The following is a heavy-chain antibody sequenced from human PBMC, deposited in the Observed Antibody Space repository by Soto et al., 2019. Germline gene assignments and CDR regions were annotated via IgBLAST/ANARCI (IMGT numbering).Heavy chain of an antibody. D-gene: IGHD6-19*01. CDR3: AREKAVASTGWLDP. J-gene: IGHJ5*02. CDR2: ISPNGQGI. CDR1: GFTVTSNG. V-gene: IGHV3-23*01. Sequence: GGSLRLSCGVSGFTVTSNGVSWVRQAPGKGLEWVSAISPNGQGIWYADSVKGRFTISRDISRNTVFLQMDSLRAADTAVYYCAREKAVASTGWLDPWGQGTLVTVSS.